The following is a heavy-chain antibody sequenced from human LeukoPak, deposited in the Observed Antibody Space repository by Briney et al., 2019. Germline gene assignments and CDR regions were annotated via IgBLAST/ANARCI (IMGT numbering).Heavy chain of an antibody. CDR2: TYYRSKWYN. CDR1: GDSVSSNSAA. V-gene: IGHV6-1*01. D-gene: IGHD6-19*01. CDR3: ARDRPGSSGWWPRHAFDI. Sequence: SQTLSLTRAISGDSVSSNSAAWNWIRQSPSRGLEWLGRTYYRSKWYNDYAVSVKSRITINPDTSKNQFSLQLNSVTPEDTAVYYCARDRPGSSGWWPRHAFDIWGQGTMVTVSS. J-gene: IGHJ3*02.